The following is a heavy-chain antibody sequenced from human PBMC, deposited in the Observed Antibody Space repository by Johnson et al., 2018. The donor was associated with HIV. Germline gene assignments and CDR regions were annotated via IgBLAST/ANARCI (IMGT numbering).Heavy chain of an antibody. CDR3: ARGGWGLPGREAFDF. D-gene: IGHD1-26*01. CDR2: MSYDDSNK. V-gene: IGHV3-30*04. Sequence: QVQLVESGGGVVQLGRSLRLSCAASGFTFSSYAMHWVRQAPGKGLEWVAVMSYDDSNKYYVDSVKGRFTISRDNSKNTLYLQMNSLGAEDTAVYYCARGGWGLPGREAFDFWGQGTMVTVSS. J-gene: IGHJ3*01. CDR1: GFTFSSYA.